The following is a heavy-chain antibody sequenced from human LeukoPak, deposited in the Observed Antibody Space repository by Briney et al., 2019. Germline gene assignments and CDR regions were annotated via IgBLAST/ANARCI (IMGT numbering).Heavy chain of an antibody. CDR1: GFTFSSYG. D-gene: IGHD6-13*01. Sequence: GGSLRLSCAASGFTFSSYGMHWVRQAPGKGLEWVAILSYDGSSKYYADSVKGRFTISRDNSWNTLYLQMNSLRVEDTALYYCARAADSSSWYSLDYWGQGTLVTVSS. V-gene: IGHV3-30*19. CDR3: ARAADSSSWYSLDY. CDR2: LSYDGSSK. J-gene: IGHJ4*02.